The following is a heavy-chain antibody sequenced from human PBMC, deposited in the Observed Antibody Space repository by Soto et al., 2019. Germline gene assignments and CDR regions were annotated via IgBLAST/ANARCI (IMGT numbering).Heavy chain of an antibody. CDR2: IYYSGST. D-gene: IGHD6-13*01. J-gene: IGHJ5*02. Sequence: SETLSLTCTVSGSSLSSGNYYWSWIRQHPGKALEWIGYIYYSGSTSYNPSLKSRVTISVDTSKNHFSLKLSSVTAADTAVYYCARVFSDRSSFFEPWCQGTLVTVSS. V-gene: IGHV4-31*03. CDR1: GSSLSSGNYY. CDR3: ARVFSDRSSFFEP.